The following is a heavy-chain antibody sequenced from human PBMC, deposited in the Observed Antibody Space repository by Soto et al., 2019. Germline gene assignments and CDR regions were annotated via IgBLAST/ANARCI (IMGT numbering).Heavy chain of an antibody. CDR1: GFTFSSYA. V-gene: IGHV3-23*01. CDR2: ISGSGSST. D-gene: IGHD4-4*01. J-gene: IGHJ2*01. CDR3: ARPLWRDDYNWGYFDL. Sequence: PGGSLRLSCAASGFTFSSYAMIWVRQAPGKGLEWVSVISGSGSSTYYVDSVKGRFTISRDNSKNTLYLQMNSLRLEDTAVYYCARPLWRDDYNWGYFDLWGRGTLVTVSS.